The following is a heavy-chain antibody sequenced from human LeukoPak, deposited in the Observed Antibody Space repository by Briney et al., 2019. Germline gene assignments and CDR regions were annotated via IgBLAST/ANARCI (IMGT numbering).Heavy chain of an antibody. D-gene: IGHD3-3*01. Sequence: TLSLTCTVSGDSISSGGYYWRWIRQHGGKGLEWNGYNYYSGTTYYNPSLKSRVTISVDTSKNQFSLKLSSVTAADTAVYYCAREADFWSGHSYGGMDVSGQGTTVTASS. J-gene: IGHJ6*02. CDR3: AREADFWSGHSYGGMDV. CDR1: GDSISSGGYY. CDR2: NYYSGTT. V-gene: IGHV4-31*03.